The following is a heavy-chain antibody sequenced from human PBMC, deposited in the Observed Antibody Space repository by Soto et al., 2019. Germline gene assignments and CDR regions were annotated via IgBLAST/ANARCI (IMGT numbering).Heavy chain of an antibody. CDR3: ARGNALDI. CDR2: TIPILGTA. V-gene: IGHV1-69*13. J-gene: IGHJ6*02. CDR1: GGTFSSCA. Sequence: SVKVSCKASGGTFSSCAINWVRQAPGQGPEWMGGTIPILGTANYAQKFQGRVTIIADETTNTASLELTSLRSEDTAVYYCARGNALDIWGQGTTVTVSS.